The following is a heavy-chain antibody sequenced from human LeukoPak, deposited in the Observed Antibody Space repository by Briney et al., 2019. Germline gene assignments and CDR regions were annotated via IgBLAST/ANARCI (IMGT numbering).Heavy chain of an antibody. D-gene: IGHD3-3*01. CDR1: GGSISSGGYY. V-gene: IGHV4-31*03. CDR3: ARVTLSEWFYYFDY. Sequence: SQTLYLTCTVSGGSISSGGYYWRWIRQHPGKGLEWIGYIYYSGSTYYNPSLKSRVTISVDTSKNQFSLKLSSVTAADTAVYYCARVTLSEWFYYFDYWGQGTLVTVSS. CDR2: IYYSGST. J-gene: IGHJ4*02.